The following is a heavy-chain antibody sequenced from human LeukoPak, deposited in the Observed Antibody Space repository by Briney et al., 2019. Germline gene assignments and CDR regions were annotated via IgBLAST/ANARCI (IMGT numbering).Heavy chain of an antibody. J-gene: IGHJ4*02. CDR1: GGSISSNNYY. CDR3: ASRFLEWLLDC. D-gene: IGHD3-3*01. V-gene: IGHV4-39*01. CDR2: IYYSGST. Sequence: PSETLSLTCTVSGGSISSNNYYWGWIRQPPGKGLEWIGSIYYSGSTYYNPSLKSRVTISVDTSKNQFSLKLSSVTAADTAVYYCASRFLEWLLDCWGQGTLVTVSS.